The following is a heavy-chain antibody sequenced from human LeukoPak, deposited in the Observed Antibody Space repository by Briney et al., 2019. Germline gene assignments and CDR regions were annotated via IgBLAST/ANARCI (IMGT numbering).Heavy chain of an antibody. CDR1: GFTFSDYS. D-gene: IGHD3-10*01. V-gene: IGHV3-23*01. CDR3: TKDLESWFEDEGEMSWFDP. CDR2: ISGSGIYT. Sequence: PGGSLRLSCVASGFTFSDYSMTWVRQAPGKGLEWVASISGSGIYTYCADSLKGRFTISRDNSKNTLHLKMNSLRADDTAVYYCTKDLESWFEDEGEMSWFDPWGQGTLVTVSS. J-gene: IGHJ5*02.